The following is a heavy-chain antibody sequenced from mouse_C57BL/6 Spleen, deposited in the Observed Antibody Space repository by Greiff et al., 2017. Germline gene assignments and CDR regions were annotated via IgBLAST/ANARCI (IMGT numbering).Heavy chain of an antibody. D-gene: IGHD1-1*01. Sequence: QVQLQQSGPELVQPGASVKISCKASGYAFSSSWMNWVKQRPGKGLEWIGRIYPGDGDTNYNGKFKGKATLTADKSSSTAYMQLSSLTSEDSAVYFCARSLITTVVPDYWGQGTTLTVSS. CDR2: IYPGDGDT. V-gene: IGHV1-82*01. CDR3: ARSLITTVVPDY. J-gene: IGHJ2*01. CDR1: GYAFSSSW.